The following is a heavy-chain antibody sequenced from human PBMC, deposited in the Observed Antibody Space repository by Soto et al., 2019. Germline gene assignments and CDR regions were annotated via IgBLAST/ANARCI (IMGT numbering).Heavy chain of an antibody. Sequence: QVQLQQWGAGLLKPSETLSLTCAVYGGSFSGYYWSWIRQPPGKGLEGMGEINHSGSTNYNPSLKSRVTISVDSSKHQFSLKLSSVTAADTAGYYCARGHLPQYYYYMDVLGKGTTVTVS. CDR1: GGSFSGYY. CDR3: ARGHLPQYYYYMDV. CDR2: INHSGST. V-gene: IGHV4-34*01. J-gene: IGHJ6*03.